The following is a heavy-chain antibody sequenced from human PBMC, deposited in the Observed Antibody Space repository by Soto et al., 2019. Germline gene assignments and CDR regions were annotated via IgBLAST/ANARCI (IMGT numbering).Heavy chain of an antibody. V-gene: IGHV1-8*01. D-gene: IGHD3-3*01. CDR2: MNPNSGNT. CDR3: ARGYYYDFWSAYYSWFDT. CDR1: GYTFTSYD. J-gene: IGHJ5*02. Sequence: ASVKVSCKASGYTFTSYDINWVRQATGQGLEWMGWMNPNSGNTGYAQKFQGRVTMTRNTSISTAYMELSSLRSEDTAVYYCARGYYYDFWSAYYSWFDTWGQGTLVTVSS.